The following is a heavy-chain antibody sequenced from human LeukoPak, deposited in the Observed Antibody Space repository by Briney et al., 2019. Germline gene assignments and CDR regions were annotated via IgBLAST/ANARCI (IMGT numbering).Heavy chain of an antibody. CDR1: GFTFSSYS. CDR2: ISSSSSTI. CDR3: ARERTTIVSGTTIGAY. Sequence: PGGSLRLSCAASGFTFSSYSMNWVRQAPGKGLEWVSYISSSSSTIYYADSVKGRFTISRDNAKNSLYLQMNSLTADDTAVYYCARERTTIVSGTTIGAYWGQGTLVTVSS. J-gene: IGHJ4*02. D-gene: IGHD2/OR15-2a*01. V-gene: IGHV3-48*01.